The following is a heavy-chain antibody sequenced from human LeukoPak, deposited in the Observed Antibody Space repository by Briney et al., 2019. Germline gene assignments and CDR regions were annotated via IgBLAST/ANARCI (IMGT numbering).Heavy chain of an antibody. CDR1: GYTFTSYD. D-gene: IGHD6-19*01. Sequence: GASVKVSCKASGYTFTSYDINWVRQATGQGLEWMGCMNPNSGNTGYAQKFQGRVTMTRNTSISTAYMELSSLRSEDPAVYYCARDSSGVTNWFDPWGQGTLVTVSS. CDR3: ARDSSGVTNWFDP. CDR2: MNPNSGNT. J-gene: IGHJ5*02. V-gene: IGHV1-8*01.